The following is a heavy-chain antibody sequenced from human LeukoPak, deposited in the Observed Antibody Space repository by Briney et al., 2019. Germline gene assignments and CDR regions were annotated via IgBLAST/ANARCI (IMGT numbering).Heavy chain of an antibody. V-gene: IGHV3-74*01. Sequence: PGGSLRLSCAASGFTLSSYWMHWVRQAPGKGLVWVSRINSDGSSTSYADSVKGRFTISRDNSKNTLYLQMNSLRAEDTAVYYCARDSPRGYYYGMDVWGQGTTVTVSS. CDR3: ARDSPRGYYYGMDV. CDR1: GFTLSSYW. CDR2: INSDGSST. J-gene: IGHJ6*02. D-gene: IGHD3-10*01.